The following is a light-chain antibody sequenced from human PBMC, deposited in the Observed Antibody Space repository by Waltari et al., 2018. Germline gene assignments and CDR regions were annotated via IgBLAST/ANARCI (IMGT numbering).Light chain of an antibody. CDR1: QSLVHSDGNTY. Sequence: DVVMTQSPLSLPVTLGQPASISCRSSQSLVHSDGNTYLNWFQQRPGQSPRRLIYKVSNRDSGVPDRVSGSGSGTDCTLKISRVEAEDVGVYYCMQGTHWPPWTFGQGTKVEIK. CDR3: MQGTHWPPWT. CDR2: KVS. J-gene: IGKJ1*01. V-gene: IGKV2-30*02.